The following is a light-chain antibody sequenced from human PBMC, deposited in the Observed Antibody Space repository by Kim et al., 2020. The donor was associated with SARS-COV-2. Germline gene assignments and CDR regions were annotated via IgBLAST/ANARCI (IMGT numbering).Light chain of an antibody. CDR1: QGIRND. V-gene: IGKV1-6*01. CDR3: LQDYDYPLT. Sequence: AIQMTQSPSSLSASVGDRVTITCRASQGIRNDLGWYQQKPGRAPNLLIYATSTLQSGVPSRFSGSGSGTDFTLTISSLQPADVATYYCLQDYDYPLTFGGGTKVDIK. CDR2: ATS. J-gene: IGKJ4*01.